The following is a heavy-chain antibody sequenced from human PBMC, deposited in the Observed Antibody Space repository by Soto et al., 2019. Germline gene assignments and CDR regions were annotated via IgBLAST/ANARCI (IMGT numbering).Heavy chain of an antibody. V-gene: IGHV1-2*02. J-gene: IGHJ6*02. CDR3: ARITIFGVATEPIQYGMDV. CDR1: GYTFTGYY. Sequence: ASVKVSCKASGYTFTGYYMHWVRQAPGQGLEWMGWINPNSGGTNYAQKFQGRVTMTRDTSISTAYMELSRLRSDDTAVYYCARITIFGVATEPIQYGMDVRGQGTTVTVSS. CDR2: INPNSGGT. D-gene: IGHD3-3*01.